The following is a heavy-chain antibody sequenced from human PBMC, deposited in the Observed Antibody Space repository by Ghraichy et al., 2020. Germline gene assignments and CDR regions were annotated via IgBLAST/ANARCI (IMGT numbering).Heavy chain of an antibody. CDR1: GYTFTSYY. Sequence: ASVKVSCKASGYTFTSYYMHWVRQAPGQGLEWMGIINPSGGSTSYAQKFQGRVAMTRDTSTSTVYMELSSLRSEDTAVYYCARVLSLTGLDYWSQGTLVTVSS. J-gene: IGHJ4*02. V-gene: IGHV1-46*01. CDR3: ARVLSLTGLDY. CDR2: INPSGGST. D-gene: IGHD3-9*01.